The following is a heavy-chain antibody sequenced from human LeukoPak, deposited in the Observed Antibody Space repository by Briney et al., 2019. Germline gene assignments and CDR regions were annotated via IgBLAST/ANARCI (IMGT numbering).Heavy chain of an antibody. J-gene: IGHJ4*02. CDR1: GYTFTDYY. CDR2: VDPEDGET. CDR3: AASEVRYCSSTSCLQD. D-gene: IGHD2-2*01. Sequence: GASVTVSCKASGYTFTDYYMHWVQQAPGKGLEWMGRVDPEDGETIYAEKFQGRVTITTDESTSTAYMELSSLRSEDTAVYYCAASEVRYCSSTSCLQDWGQGTLVTVSS. V-gene: IGHV1-69-2*01.